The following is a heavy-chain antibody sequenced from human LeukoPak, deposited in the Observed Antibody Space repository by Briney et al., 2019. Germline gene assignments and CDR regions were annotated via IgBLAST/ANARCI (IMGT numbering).Heavy chain of an antibody. CDR3: ARVGHHRRYLKYFQH. Sequence: SETLSLTCAVYAGSFSGYYWSWIRQPPGKGLEWIGEINHSGSTNYNPSLKSRVTISVDTSKNQFSLKLSSVTAADTAVYYCARVGHHRRYLKYFQHWGQGTLVTVSS. CDR2: INHSGST. J-gene: IGHJ1*01. V-gene: IGHV4-34*01. D-gene: IGHD3-9*01. CDR1: AGSFSGYY.